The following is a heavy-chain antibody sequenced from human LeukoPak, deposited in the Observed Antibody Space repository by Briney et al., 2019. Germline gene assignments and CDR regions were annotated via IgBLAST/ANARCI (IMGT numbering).Heavy chain of an antibody. CDR3: ARDATLLWFGETLGGNFDY. J-gene: IGHJ4*02. D-gene: IGHD3-10*01. V-gene: IGHV1-69*01. CDR2: IIPIFGTA. Sequence: ASVKVSCKASGGTFSSYAISWVRQAPGQGLEWMGGIIPIFGTANYAQKFQGRVTITADESTSTAYMELSSLRSEDTAVYYCARDATLLWFGETLGGNFDYWGQGTLVTVSS. CDR1: GGTFSSYA.